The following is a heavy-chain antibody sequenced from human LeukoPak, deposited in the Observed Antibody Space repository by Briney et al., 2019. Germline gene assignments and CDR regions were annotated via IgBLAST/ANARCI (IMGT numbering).Heavy chain of an antibody. V-gene: IGHV4-38-2*01. D-gene: IGHD2-2*01. CDR1: GHSISSAYY. CDR2: VHQSGSN. Sequence: SETLSLTCAVSGHSISSAYYWGWIRQPPGKGLEWIGSVHQSGSNSYSPSLKSRVTISVDTSNNQVSLNLRFVTATDTAVYYCARLGYCSSTSCYPDVWSKGSTVSVSS. J-gene: IGHJ6*04. CDR3: ARLGYCSSTSCYPDV.